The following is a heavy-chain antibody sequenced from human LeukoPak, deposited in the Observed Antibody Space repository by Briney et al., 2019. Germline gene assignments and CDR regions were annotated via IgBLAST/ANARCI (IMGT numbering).Heavy chain of an antibody. CDR1: GFSLSTSGVG. Sequence: SGPTLVNPTQTLTLTCTFSGFSLSTSGVGVGWIRQPPGKTLEWLALLYWDDDKRYSPPLKSRLTITKDTPKNQVVLTMTNVDPVDTAAYYCARRSGSTMVRGVPNWFDPWGQGTLVTVPS. D-gene: IGHD3-10*01. V-gene: IGHV2-5*02. CDR2: LYWDDDK. CDR3: ARRSGSTMVRGVPNWFDP. J-gene: IGHJ5*02.